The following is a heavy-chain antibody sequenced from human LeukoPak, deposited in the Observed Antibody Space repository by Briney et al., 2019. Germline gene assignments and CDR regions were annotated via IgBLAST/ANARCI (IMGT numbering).Heavy chain of an antibody. Sequence: GSLRLSCAASGFTFSSYGMHWVRQAPGKGLEWVAVISHDGSNKYYADSVKGRFTISRDNSKNTLYLQMNSLRAEDTAVYYCAKDHYGGNCDYWGQGTLVTVSS. V-gene: IGHV3-30*18. D-gene: IGHD4-23*01. CDR3: AKDHYGGNCDY. CDR2: ISHDGSNK. CDR1: GFTFSSYG. J-gene: IGHJ4*02.